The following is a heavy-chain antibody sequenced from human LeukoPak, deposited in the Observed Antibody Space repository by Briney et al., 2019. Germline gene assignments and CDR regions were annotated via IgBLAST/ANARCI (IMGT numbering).Heavy chain of an antibody. Sequence: GGSLRLSCSGSGFTFSDYFMNWIRQTPGKGLEWISYISSSGGNIKYADSVQGRFTISRDNAKKSLYLQMNSLRAEDTAVYYCARDVAYYDYVWGSYGRFDYWGQGTLVTVSS. CDR2: ISSSGGNI. V-gene: IGHV3-11*04. CDR3: ARDVAYYDYVWGSYGRFDY. CDR1: GFTFSDYF. D-gene: IGHD3-16*01. J-gene: IGHJ4*02.